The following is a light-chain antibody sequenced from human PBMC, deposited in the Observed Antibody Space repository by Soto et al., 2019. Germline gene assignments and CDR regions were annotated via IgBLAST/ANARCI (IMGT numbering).Light chain of an antibody. CDR1: NRDLCGYNY. CDR2: DVS. Sequence: QRARKPPASGSGVHRRGRRITPHRTNRDLCGYNYVSWYQQHPGKAPKFMIYDVSNRPSGVSNRFSGSKSGNTASLTISGLQAEDEADYYCCSYTTSNTRQIVFRTGTKVTVL. V-gene: IGLV2-14*01. J-gene: IGLJ1*01. CDR3: CSYTTSNTRQIV.